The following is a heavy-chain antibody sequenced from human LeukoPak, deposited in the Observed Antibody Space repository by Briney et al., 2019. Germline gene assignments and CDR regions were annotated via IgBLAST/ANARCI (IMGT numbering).Heavy chain of an antibody. Sequence: GGSLRLSCAASGFTFSSYSMNWVRQAPGKGLEWVSSISSSSSYIYYADSVKGRFTIYRDNAKNSLYLQMNSLRAEDTAVYYCARWTCSSTSCDYPFDYWGQGTLVTVSS. CDR2: ISSSSSYI. CDR1: GFTFSSYS. V-gene: IGHV3-21*01. D-gene: IGHD2-2*01. CDR3: ARWTCSSTSCDYPFDY. J-gene: IGHJ4*02.